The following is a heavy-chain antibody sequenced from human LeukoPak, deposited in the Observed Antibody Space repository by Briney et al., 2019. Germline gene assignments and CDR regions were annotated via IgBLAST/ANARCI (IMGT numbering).Heavy chain of an antibody. CDR1: GYTFTSYY. Sequence: ASVKVSCKASGYTFTSYYMHWVRQAPGQGLEWMGMINPSGGSTSYAQKFQGRVTMTRDTSTSTVYMELSSLRSEDTAVYYCARDFRATYYDFWSGYLYYFDYWGQGTLVSVSS. V-gene: IGHV1-46*01. CDR3: ARDFRATYYDFWSGYLYYFDY. J-gene: IGHJ4*02. CDR2: INPSGGST. D-gene: IGHD3-3*01.